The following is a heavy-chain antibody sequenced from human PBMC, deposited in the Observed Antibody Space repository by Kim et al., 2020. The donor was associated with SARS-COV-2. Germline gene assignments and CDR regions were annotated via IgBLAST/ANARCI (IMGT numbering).Heavy chain of an antibody. Sequence: GGSLRLSCAASGFTFSSYVMSWVRQAPGKGLEWVSVIYSGGSSTYYADSVKGRFTISRDNSKNTLYLQMNSLRAEDTAVYYCAKRDGGNSQNDYWGQGTL. CDR1: GFTFSSYV. V-gene: IGHV3-23*03. J-gene: IGHJ4*02. D-gene: IGHD2-21*02. CDR2: IYSGGSST. CDR3: AKRDGGNSQNDY.